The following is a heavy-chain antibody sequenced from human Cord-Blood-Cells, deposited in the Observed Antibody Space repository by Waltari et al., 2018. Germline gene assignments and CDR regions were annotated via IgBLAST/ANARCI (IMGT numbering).Heavy chain of an antibody. CDR2: IYYSGDT. V-gene: IGHV4-4*02. D-gene: IGHD3-10*01. CDR3: ARGAEGSGSYAFDI. J-gene: IGHJ3*02. Sequence: QVQLQESGPGLVKPSGTLSLTCAVSGGSISSSNWWSWVRQPPGKGLAWIGEIYYSGDTNYTPALKVRFTISVAKSKNQFSRKRSSVTAADTAVYYCARGAEGSGSYAFDIWGQGTMVTVSS. CDR1: GGSISSSNW.